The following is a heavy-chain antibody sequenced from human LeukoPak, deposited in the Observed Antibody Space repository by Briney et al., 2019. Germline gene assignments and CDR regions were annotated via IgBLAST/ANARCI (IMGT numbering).Heavy chain of an antibody. CDR1: GLSLGNYW. Sequence: PGGSPRLSCVGFGLSLGNYWMDWVRQAPGKGLEWVANIRRDGGDIHYVDSVKGRFTISRDNAKNSVYLQMHRLRAEDTAVYYCARDAFGDFSYWGQGILVTVSS. J-gene: IGHJ4*02. D-gene: IGHD3-10*01. CDR2: IRRDGGDI. V-gene: IGHV3-7*01. CDR3: ARDAFGDFSY.